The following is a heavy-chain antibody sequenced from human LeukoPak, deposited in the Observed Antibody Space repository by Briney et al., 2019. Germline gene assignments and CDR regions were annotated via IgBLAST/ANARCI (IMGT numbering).Heavy chain of an antibody. J-gene: IGHJ3*02. CDR2: INWNGGST. D-gene: IGHD2-2*01. CDR3: ASFLGYCSSVRCYGAFDI. Sequence: PGGSLRLSCAASGFTFGDYGMSWVRHALGKGLEWVSGINWNGGSTGYADSVKGRFTISRDNAKNSLYLQMNSLSAEDTALYYCASFLGYCSSVRCYGAFDIWGQGTMVTVSS. CDR1: GFTFGDYG. V-gene: IGHV3-20*04.